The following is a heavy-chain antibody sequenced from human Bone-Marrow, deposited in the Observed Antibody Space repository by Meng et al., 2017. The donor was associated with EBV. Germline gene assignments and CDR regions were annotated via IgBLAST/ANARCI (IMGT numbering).Heavy chain of an antibody. V-gene: IGHV4-61*01. CDR2: IYYSGST. D-gene: IGHD6-19*01. Sequence: HGQPQGWGPGLCKPSKTLSPPCTVSGGSVSSGSYYWSWIRQPPGKGLEWIGYIYYSGSTNYNPSLKSRDTISVDTSKNQFSLRLTSVTAADTAVYYCARPFPSWQSPRLDPFGAWGQGTLVTVSS. J-gene: IGHJ5*02. CDR3: ARPFPSWQSPRLDPFGA. CDR1: GGSVSSGSYY.